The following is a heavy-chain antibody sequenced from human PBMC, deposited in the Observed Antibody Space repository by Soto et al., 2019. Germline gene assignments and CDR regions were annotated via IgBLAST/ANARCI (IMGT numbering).Heavy chain of an antibody. CDR1: GGSISSYY. V-gene: IGHV4-59*08. J-gene: IGHJ4*02. Sequence: QVQLQESGPGLVKPSETLSLTCTVSGGSISSYYWTWIRQPPGKGLEWIGFMYNSGSTHYNPSLKSRVTISLATSKNQFSLNLRSVTAADTAVYYCASMGYHYGSGSYPLDYWGQGTLVTVSS. D-gene: IGHD3-10*01. CDR3: ASMGYHYGSGSYPLDY. CDR2: MYNSGST.